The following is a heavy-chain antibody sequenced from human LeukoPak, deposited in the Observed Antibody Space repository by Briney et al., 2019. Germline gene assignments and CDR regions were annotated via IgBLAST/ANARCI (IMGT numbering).Heavy chain of an antibody. CDR2: ISGSGRDT. V-gene: IGHV3-23*01. Sequence: PGGSLRLSCAASGFTFSSYAMNWVRQAPGKGLEWVSGISGSGRDTYYADSVKGRFTISRDNSKNTLYLQMNSLRAEDTAVYYCATNYYDSSGYFPDFDYWGQGALVSVSS. J-gene: IGHJ4*02. D-gene: IGHD3-22*01. CDR1: GFTFSSYA. CDR3: ATNYYDSSGYFPDFDY.